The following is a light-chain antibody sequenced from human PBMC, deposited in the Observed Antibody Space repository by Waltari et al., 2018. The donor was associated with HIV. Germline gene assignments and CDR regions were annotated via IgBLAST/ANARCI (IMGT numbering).Light chain of an antibody. Sequence: QSALTQPASVSGSLGQSITISCIGTSSDIETNISVSWSQHHPDKAPKLAVFDAKLRPSRVPFRFSGSKSGNTASLTISGLQAEDEADYYCSSYTNTSTLVFGGGTKVTVL. V-gene: IGLV2-14*01. CDR2: DAK. J-gene: IGLJ3*02. CDR1: SSDIETNIS. CDR3: SSYTNTSTLV.